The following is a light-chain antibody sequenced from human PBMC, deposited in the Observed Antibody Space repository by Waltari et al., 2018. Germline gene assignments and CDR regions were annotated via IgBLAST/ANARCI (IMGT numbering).Light chain of an antibody. J-gene: IGLJ2*01. V-gene: IGLV2-14*01. Sequence: QSALSQPASVSGSPGQSITLSCTRTDNYASFYKYVSWSQQHPDKAPQLLIYDVSKRPSGVSPRFSGSKSGNTASLTISGLRAEDEADYYCSSSRTSSVVVFGGGTRLTVL. CDR3: SSSRTSSVVV. CDR1: DNYASFYKY. CDR2: DVS.